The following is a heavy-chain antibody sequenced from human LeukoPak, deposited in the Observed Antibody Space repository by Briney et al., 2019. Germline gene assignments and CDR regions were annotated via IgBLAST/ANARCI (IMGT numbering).Heavy chain of an antibody. J-gene: IGHJ4*02. CDR3: AKDQNPVRGVTQLDY. D-gene: IGHD3-10*01. V-gene: IGHV3-30*18. CDR2: XXYDGSNK. Sequence: GGSLRLSCAASGFTFSSYGMHWVRQAPGKGLEWVAXXXYDGSNKYYADSVKGRFTISRDNSKNTLYLQMNSLRAEDTAVYYCAKDQNPVRGVTQLDYWGQGTLVTVSS. CDR1: GFTFSSYG.